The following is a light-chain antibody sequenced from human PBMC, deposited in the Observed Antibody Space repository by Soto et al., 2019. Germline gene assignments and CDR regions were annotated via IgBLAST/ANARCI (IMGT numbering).Light chain of an antibody. CDR2: AAS. Sequence: DIQMTQSPSSVSASVGDRVTITCRASQGISDWLAWYQRKPGKAPKLLIYAASGLQRGVPSRFSGSGFGTDFTLTISSLQPEDFATYYCQQANSFPLTFGGGTKVDIK. J-gene: IGKJ4*01. CDR1: QGISDW. V-gene: IGKV1-12*01. CDR3: QQANSFPLT.